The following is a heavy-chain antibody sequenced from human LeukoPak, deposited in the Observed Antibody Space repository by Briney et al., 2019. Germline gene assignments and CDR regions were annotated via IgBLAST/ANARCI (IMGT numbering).Heavy chain of an antibody. CDR3: ARLCSGGSCYGYYYFDY. Sequence: SETLSLTCTVSGGSISSSSYYWGWIRQPPGKGLEWIGSIYYSGRTYYNPSLKSRVTISVDTSKNQFSLKLSSVTAADTAVYYCARLCSGGSCYGYYYFDYWGQGTLVTVSS. V-gene: IGHV4-39*01. CDR1: GGSISSSSYY. J-gene: IGHJ4*02. D-gene: IGHD2-15*01. CDR2: IYYSGRT.